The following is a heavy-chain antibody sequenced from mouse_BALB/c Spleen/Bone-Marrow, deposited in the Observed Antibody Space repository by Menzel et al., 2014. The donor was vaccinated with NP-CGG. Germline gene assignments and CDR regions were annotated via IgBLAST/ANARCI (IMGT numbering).Heavy chain of an antibody. V-gene: IGHV5-17*02. CDR2: ISSDSSAV. Sequence: EVKLVESGGGLVQPGGSRKLSCAASGFTFRSFGMHWVRQAPEKGLEWVAYISSDSSAVYYADTVKGRFTISRDNPKNTLFLQMTSLRSKDTAMYYCTRGGNWDDFDYWGQGTTLTVSS. CDR3: TRGGNWDDFDY. CDR1: GFTFRSFG. D-gene: IGHD4-1*01. J-gene: IGHJ2*01.